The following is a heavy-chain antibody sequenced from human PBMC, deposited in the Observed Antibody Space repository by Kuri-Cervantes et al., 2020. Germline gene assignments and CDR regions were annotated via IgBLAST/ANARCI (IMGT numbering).Heavy chain of an antibody. CDR1: GFTFSSYD. V-gene: IGHV3-13*01. CDR2: IGTAGDT. Sequence: GESLKISCAASGFTFSSYDMHWVRQATGKGLEWVSAIGTAGDTYYPGSVRGRFTISRENAKNSLYLQMNSLRAEDTAVYYCARGDDDYGDYEYYFDYWGQGTLVTVSS. D-gene: IGHD4-17*01. J-gene: IGHJ4*02. CDR3: ARGDDDYGDYEYYFDY.